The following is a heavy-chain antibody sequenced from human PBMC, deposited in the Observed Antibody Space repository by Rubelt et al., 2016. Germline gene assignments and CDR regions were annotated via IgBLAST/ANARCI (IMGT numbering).Heavy chain of an antibody. Sequence: QVQLQQWGAGLLKPSETLSLTCAVYGGSFSGFYWSWIRQPPGKGLEWIGEINHSGSTSYNPSLKRRVTISVDTSKNQFSLKRNSVTAADTAVYYCARGRPYGDYSVEYWGQGTLVTVSS. CDR2: INHSGST. J-gene: IGHJ4*02. D-gene: IGHD4-17*01. CDR1: GGSFSGFY. CDR3: ARGRPYGDYSVEY. V-gene: IGHV4-34*01.